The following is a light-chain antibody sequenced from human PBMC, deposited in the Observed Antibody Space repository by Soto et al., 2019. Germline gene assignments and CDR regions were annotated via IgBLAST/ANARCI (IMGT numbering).Light chain of an antibody. CDR2: DTT. CDR1: QSVGSY. Sequence: EFVLTQSPGTLSLSPGERATLSCRASQSVGSYLAWYRQKPGQAPRLLISDTTSRATGIPDRFSGSGSGTDFTLTISRLQPEDFAVYYCQQYRSSPLTFGGGTKVEIK. J-gene: IGKJ4*01. CDR3: QQYRSSPLT. V-gene: IGKV3-20*01.